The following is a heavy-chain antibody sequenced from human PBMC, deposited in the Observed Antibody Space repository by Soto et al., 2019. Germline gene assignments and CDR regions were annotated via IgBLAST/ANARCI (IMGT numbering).Heavy chain of an antibody. CDR2: IKSKTDGGTT. J-gene: IGHJ4*02. D-gene: IGHD2-2*02. CDR1: GFTFSNAW. Sequence: ESGGGLVKPGGSLRLSCAASGFTFSNAWMNWVRQAPGKGLEWVGRIKSKTDGGTTDYAAPVKGRFTISRDDSKNTLYLQMNSLKTEDTAVYYCTVPAAIGASVDYWGQGTLVTVSS. CDR3: TVPAAIGASVDY. V-gene: IGHV3-15*07.